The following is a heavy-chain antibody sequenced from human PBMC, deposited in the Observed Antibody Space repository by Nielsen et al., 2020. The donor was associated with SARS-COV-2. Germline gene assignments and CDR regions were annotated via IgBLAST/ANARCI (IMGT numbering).Heavy chain of an antibody. CDR3: ARRNRLASPGAHFDL. CDR2: INHSGGT. CDR1: SGSFSGHY. J-gene: IGHJ2*01. V-gene: IGHV4-34*01. Sequence: SETLSLTCAVYSGSFSGHYWTWIRQPPGKGVEWIGDINHSGGTNYKPSLKSRVTILVDASKSQFSLKLSSVTAADTAVYYCARRNRLASPGAHFDLWGRGTLVTVSS. D-gene: IGHD2-2*01.